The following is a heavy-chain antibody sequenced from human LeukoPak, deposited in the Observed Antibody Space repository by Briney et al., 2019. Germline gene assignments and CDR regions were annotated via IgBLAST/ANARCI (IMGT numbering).Heavy chain of an antibody. V-gene: IGHV4-59*12. Sequence: PSETLSLTCTVSGGAINSYYWNWIRQPPGKGLEWIGYIYYSGSTNYNPSLKSRVTISRDTSKNEFSLKLSSVTAADTAVYYCARDSPPAYCSGGSCYFDYWGQGTLVTVSS. J-gene: IGHJ4*02. CDR2: IYYSGST. CDR3: ARDSPPAYCSGGSCYFDY. CDR1: GGAINSYY. D-gene: IGHD2-15*01.